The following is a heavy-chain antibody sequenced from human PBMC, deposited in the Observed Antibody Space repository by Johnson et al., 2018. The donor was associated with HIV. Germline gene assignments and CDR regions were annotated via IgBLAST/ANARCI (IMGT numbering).Heavy chain of an antibody. J-gene: IGHJ3*02. Sequence: QVQLVESGGGVVQPGRALRLSCAASGFTFSNSAMHWVRQAPGKGLEWVAVISYDGDKVYYADSVKGRFTISRDNSKNTLYLQMNSLRVADTAVYYCARDRSLWFRELWPRDAFDMWGQGTKITVSS. V-gene: IGHV3-30-3*01. D-gene: IGHD3-10*01. CDR3: ARDRSLWFRELWPRDAFDM. CDR2: ISYDGDKV. CDR1: GFTFSNSA.